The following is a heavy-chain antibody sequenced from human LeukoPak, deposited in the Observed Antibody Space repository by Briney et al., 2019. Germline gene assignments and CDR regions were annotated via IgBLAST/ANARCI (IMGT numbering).Heavy chain of an antibody. CDR1: GGSISSSSYY. CDR3: ARVGSQHYYDSSGYYYY. V-gene: IGHV4-39*01. J-gene: IGHJ4*02. D-gene: IGHD3-22*01. Sequence: SETLSLTCTVSGGSISSSSYYWGWIRQPPRKGLEWIGIIYYSGSTYYNPSLKSRVTISVDTSKNQFSLKLSSVTAADTAVYYCARVGSQHYYDSSGYYYYWGQGTLVTVSS. CDR2: IYYSGST.